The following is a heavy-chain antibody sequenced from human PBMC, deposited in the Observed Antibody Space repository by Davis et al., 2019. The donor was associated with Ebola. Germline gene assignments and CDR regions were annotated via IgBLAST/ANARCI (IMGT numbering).Heavy chain of an antibody. CDR3: ARVTRDYGDYFDY. CDR1: GYTFTSYD. CDR2: MNPNSGNT. D-gene: IGHD4-17*01. Sequence: ASVTVSCKASGYTFTSYDINWVRQATGQGLEWMGWMNPNSGNTGYAQKFQGRVTMTRNTSISTAYMELSGLRSEDTAVYYCARVTRDYGDYFDYWGQGTLVTVSS. V-gene: IGHV1-8*01. J-gene: IGHJ4*02.